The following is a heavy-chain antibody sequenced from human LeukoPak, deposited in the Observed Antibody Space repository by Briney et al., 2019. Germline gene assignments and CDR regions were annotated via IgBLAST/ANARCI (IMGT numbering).Heavy chain of an antibody. J-gene: IGHJ4*02. CDR2: IWYDGGFK. V-gene: IGHV3-33*01. D-gene: IGHD6-13*01. CDR1: GFTFSSYG. CDR3: ATMGSGSSSWYFYY. Sequence: GGSLRLSCAASGFTFSSYGMHWVRQAPGKGLESVAVIWYDGGFKYYAESVKGRFTISRDNSKNTLYLQMNSLRAEDTAVYYCATMGSGSSSWYFYYWGQGTLVTVSS.